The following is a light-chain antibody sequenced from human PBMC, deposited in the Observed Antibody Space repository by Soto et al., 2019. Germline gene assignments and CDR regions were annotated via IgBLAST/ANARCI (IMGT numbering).Light chain of an antibody. Sequence: EIVLTQSPGTLSLSPGESTTLSCRASRSFSSSYLAWYQQKPGQAPRLLIYAASSRATGIPARFRGSGSATDFTLTISRLEPEDSAVYYCQQYGPSPPYTFGQGTKLEIK. J-gene: IGKJ2*01. CDR2: AAS. V-gene: IGKV3-20*01. CDR3: QQYGPSPPYT. CDR1: RSFSSSY.